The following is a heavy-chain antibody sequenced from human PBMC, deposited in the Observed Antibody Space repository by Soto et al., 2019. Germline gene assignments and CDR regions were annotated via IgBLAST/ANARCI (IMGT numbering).Heavy chain of an antibody. V-gene: IGHV3-74*01. Sequence: GGSLRLSCAASGFTFSSYWMHWVRQAPGKGLVWVSRINSDGSSTSYADSVKGRFTISRDNAKNTLYLQMNSLRAEDTAVYYCARERDPTVTPSYYYYGMDVWGQGTTVTVSS. D-gene: IGHD4-4*01. CDR1: GFTFSSYW. CDR2: INSDGSST. J-gene: IGHJ6*02. CDR3: ARERDPTVTPSYYYYGMDV.